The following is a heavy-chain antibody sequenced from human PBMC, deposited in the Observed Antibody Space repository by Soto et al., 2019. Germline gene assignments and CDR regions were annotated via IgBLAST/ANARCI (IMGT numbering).Heavy chain of an antibody. V-gene: IGHV3-30-3*01. CDR1: GFTFSNYA. Sequence: QVQLVESGGGVVQPGRSLRLSCAASGFTFSNYAVHWVRQAPGKGLEWVAVISYDGGTKNYADSVKGRFTISRDNSRNTLYLQMNSLRVEDTAVYYCARKFHYDSGIYLFDLDYWGQGTLVTVSS. CDR3: ARKFHYDSGIYLFDLDY. CDR2: ISYDGGTK. D-gene: IGHD3-10*01. J-gene: IGHJ4*02.